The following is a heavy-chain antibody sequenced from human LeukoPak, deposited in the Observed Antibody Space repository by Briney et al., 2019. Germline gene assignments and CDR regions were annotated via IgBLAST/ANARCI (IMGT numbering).Heavy chain of an antibody. Sequence: QPSETLSLTCTVSGGSISSSGYYWGWIRQAPGKGLEWVSTISDSGANTYYADSVRGRFTISRDNSKNTLYLQKNSLRADDTAIYYCAKSMTLQWRGFFDLWGRGTHVTVSS. J-gene: IGHJ2*01. CDR2: ISDSGANT. CDR1: GGSISSSGYY. V-gene: IGHV3-23*01. CDR3: AKSMTLQWRGFFDL. D-gene: IGHD6-19*01.